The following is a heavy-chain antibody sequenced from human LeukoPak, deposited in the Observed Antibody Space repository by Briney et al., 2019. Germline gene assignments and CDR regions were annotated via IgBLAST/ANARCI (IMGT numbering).Heavy chain of an antibody. V-gene: IGHV3-30*04. CDR2: ISYNGSNK. Sequence: GGSLRLSCAASGLTFSSYAMHWVRQAPGKGLEWVAVISYNGSNKYYADSVKGRFTISRDNSKNTLYLQMNSLRAEDTAVYYCAREGSSGGSHDAFDIWGQGTMVTVSS. D-gene: IGHD2-15*01. J-gene: IGHJ3*02. CDR1: GLTFSSYA. CDR3: AREGSSGGSHDAFDI.